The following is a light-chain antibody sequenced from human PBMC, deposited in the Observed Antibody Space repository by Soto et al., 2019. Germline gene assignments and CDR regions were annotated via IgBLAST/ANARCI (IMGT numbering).Light chain of an antibody. CDR2: ENN. CDR1: SSNIGNNY. V-gene: IGLV1-51*02. J-gene: IGLJ2*01. Sequence: QSELTQPPSVSTAPGQTFTISCSGSSSNIGNNYVSWYQQLPGTAPKLLIYENNKRPSGIPDRFSGSKSGTSATLGITGLQTGDEADYYCGAWDSSLGAVVFGGGTQLTVL. CDR3: GAWDSSLGAVV.